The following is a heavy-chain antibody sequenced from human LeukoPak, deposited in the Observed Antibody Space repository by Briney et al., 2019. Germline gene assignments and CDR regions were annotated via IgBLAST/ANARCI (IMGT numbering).Heavy chain of an antibody. D-gene: IGHD3-3*01. V-gene: IGHV4-59*02. CDR2: IYYTGTT. J-gene: IGHJ6*03. Sequence: SETLSLTCTVSGASVSTHYWTWVRQPPGKGLEWSGDIYYTGTTNYNPSLQSRLTISVDTSQNQFSLRLSSVTAAATAVSYCERENYDFWSGYYSSDNSSYLDVWGKGTTVIVSS. CDR1: GASVSTHY. CDR3: ERENYDFWSGYYSSDNSSYLDV.